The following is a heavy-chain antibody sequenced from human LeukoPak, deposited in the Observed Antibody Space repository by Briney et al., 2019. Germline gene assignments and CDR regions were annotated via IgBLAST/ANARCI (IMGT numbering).Heavy chain of an antibody. CDR2: IYYSGST. CDR3: ARSYSSSSRNFDY. CDR1: GGSISSSSYY. D-gene: IGHD6-6*01. J-gene: IGHJ4*02. Sequence: SETLSLTCTVSGGSISSSSYYWGWIRHPPGKWLEWIGSIYYSGSTYYNPSRKSRATISVDTSKNQFSRKLSSVPAEDTAVYYCARSYSSSSRNFDYWGQGTLVTVSS. V-gene: IGHV4-39*01.